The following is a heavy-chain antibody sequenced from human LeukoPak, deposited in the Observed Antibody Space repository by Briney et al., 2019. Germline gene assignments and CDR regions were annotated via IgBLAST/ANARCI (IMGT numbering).Heavy chain of an antibody. CDR3: TGGSYFLSWFDP. D-gene: IGHD1-26*01. CDR1: GFTFSSYA. J-gene: IGHJ5*02. CDR2: ISGSGGST. V-gene: IGHV3-23*01. Sequence: HPGGSLRLSCAASGFTFSSYAMSWVRQAPGKGLEWVSAISGSGGSTYYADSVKGRFTISRDNSKNTLYLQMNSLRAEGTAVYYCTGGSYFLSWFDPWGQGTLVTVSS.